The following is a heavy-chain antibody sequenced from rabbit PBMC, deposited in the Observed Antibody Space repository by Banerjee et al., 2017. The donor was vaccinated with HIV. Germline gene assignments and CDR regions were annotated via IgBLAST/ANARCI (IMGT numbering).Heavy chain of an antibody. Sequence: QEQLVEYGGDLVQPEGSLTLTCKASGLDFSSSYWICWVRQAPGKGLEWIACIYTGSSGSTYYASWAKGRFTISKTSSTTVTLQMTSLTAADTATYFCARDLYSSSLHYFNLWGQGTLVTDS. CDR3: ARDLYSSSLHYFNL. CDR2: IYTGSSGST. J-gene: IGHJ4*01. V-gene: IGHV1S45*01. CDR1: GLDFSSSYW. D-gene: IGHD4-1*01.